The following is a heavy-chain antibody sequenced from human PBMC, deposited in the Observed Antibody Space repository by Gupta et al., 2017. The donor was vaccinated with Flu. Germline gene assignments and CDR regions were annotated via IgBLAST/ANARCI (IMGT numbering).Heavy chain of an antibody. J-gene: IGHJ6*03. CDR3: AKAPRRDCSSTSCSYNYYYYYMDV. Sequence: AVISYDGSNKYYADSVKGRFTISRDNSKNTLYLQMNSLRAEDTAVYYCAKAPRRDCSSTSCSYNYYYYYMDVWGKGTTVTVSS. D-gene: IGHD2-2*01. V-gene: IGHV3-30*18. CDR2: ISYDGSNK.